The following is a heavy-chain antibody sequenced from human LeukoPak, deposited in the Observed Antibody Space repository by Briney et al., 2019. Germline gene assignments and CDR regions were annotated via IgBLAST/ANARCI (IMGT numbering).Heavy chain of an antibody. CDR1: GGTFSSYA. J-gene: IGHJ4*02. CDR3: AREGAAYYYDSSGYGC. V-gene: IGHV1-69*06. D-gene: IGHD3-22*01. Sequence: SVKVSCKASGGTFSSYAISWVRQAPGQGLEWMGGIIPIFGTANYAQKFQGRVTITADKSTSTAYMELSSLRSEDTAVYYCAREGAAYYYDSSGYGCWGQGTLVTVSS. CDR2: IIPIFGTA.